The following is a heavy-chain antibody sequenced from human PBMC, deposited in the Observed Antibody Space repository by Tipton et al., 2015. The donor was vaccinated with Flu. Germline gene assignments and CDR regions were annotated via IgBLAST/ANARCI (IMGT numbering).Heavy chain of an antibody. CDR3: ANCPYLRGWFDP. D-gene: IGHD2/OR15-2a*01. Sequence: SLRLSCAASGFTFSSYAMSWVRQAPGKGLEWVSAISGSGGSTYYADSVKGRFTISRDNSKNTLYLQMNSLRAEDTAVYYCANCPYLRGWFDPWGQGTLVTVSS. J-gene: IGHJ5*02. V-gene: IGHV3-23*01. CDR2: ISGSGGST. CDR1: GFTFSSYA.